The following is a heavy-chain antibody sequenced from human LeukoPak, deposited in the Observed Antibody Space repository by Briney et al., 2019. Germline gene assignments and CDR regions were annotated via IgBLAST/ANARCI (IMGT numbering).Heavy chain of an antibody. Sequence: SETLSLTCTVSGGSISSYYWSWIRQPPGKGLEWIGEINHSGSTNYNPSLTSRVTISVDTSKNQFSLKLSSVTAADTAVYYCARGNHEGIAVASWFDPWGQGTLVTVSS. CDR2: INHSGST. D-gene: IGHD6-19*01. CDR3: ARGNHEGIAVASWFDP. J-gene: IGHJ5*02. CDR1: GGSISSYY. V-gene: IGHV4-34*01.